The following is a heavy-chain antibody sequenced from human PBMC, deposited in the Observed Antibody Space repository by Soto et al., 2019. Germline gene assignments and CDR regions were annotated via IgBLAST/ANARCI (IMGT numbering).Heavy chain of an antibody. Sequence: SETLSLTCTVSGGFIWGWIRQSPDKGLEWIGYIYNSGRYNYNPSLESRLTISIDTSKNQFSLRLASVTAADTAVYYCARTLPNKKHFDSWSQGTLVTVSS. CDR3: ARTLPNKKHFDS. CDR1: GGFI. CDR2: IYNSGRY. V-gene: IGHV4-59*01. J-gene: IGHJ4*02. D-gene: IGHD2-8*01.